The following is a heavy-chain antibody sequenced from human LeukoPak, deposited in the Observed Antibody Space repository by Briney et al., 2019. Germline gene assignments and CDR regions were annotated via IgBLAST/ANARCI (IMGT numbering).Heavy chain of an antibody. Sequence: ETLSLTCTVSGASVSSGGYYWSWVRQAPGKGLEWVSAITSSGGGTYYADSVKGRFTISRDNSKSTLYLQMNSLGVDDTALYYCATRIEQQLVPGGQGTLVTVSS. CDR2: ITSSGGGT. D-gene: IGHD6-6*01. CDR1: GASVSSGGYY. V-gene: IGHV3-23*01. J-gene: IGHJ4*02. CDR3: ATRIEQQLVP.